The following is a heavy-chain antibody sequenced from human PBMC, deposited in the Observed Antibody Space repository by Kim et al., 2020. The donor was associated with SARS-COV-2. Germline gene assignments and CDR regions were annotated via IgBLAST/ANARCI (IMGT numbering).Heavy chain of an antibody. Sequence: YVDSVRARFTISRDNARNTVILQMNSLRAEDTAFYYCARWAGTLGLYFFDDWGQGSLVTVSS. J-gene: IGHJ4*02. V-gene: IGHV3-33*01. CDR3: ARWAGTLGLYFFDD. D-gene: IGHD1-1*01.